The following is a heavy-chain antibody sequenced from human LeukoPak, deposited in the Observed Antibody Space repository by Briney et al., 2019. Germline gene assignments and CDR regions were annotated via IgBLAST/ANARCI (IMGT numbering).Heavy chain of an antibody. CDR2: IYTSGST. V-gene: IGHV4-61*02. D-gene: IGHD2-2*01. CDR3: ARVSTWDVVPAALRVGYAFDI. CDR1: GGSISSGSYY. J-gene: IGHJ3*02. Sequence: SETLSLTCTVSGGSISSGSYYWSWIRQPAGKGLEWIGRIYTSGSTNYNPSLKSRVTISVDTSENQFSLKLSSVTAADTAVYYCARVSTWDVVPAALRVGYAFDIWGQGTMVTVSS.